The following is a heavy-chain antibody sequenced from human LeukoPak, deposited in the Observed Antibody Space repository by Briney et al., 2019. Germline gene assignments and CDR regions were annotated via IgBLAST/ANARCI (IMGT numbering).Heavy chain of an antibody. Sequence: GGSLRLSCVTSGFTFSTYAFHWVRQAPGKGLEWVATMSFDVNNKYYADSVRGRFTIARDNSKNTLYLQMNSLRAEDTAVYSCARGDCTSSSCYNDYWGQGTLVTVSS. CDR1: GFTFSTYA. CDR2: MSFDVNNK. CDR3: ARGDCTSSSCYNDY. V-gene: IGHV3-30*04. D-gene: IGHD2-2*02. J-gene: IGHJ4*02.